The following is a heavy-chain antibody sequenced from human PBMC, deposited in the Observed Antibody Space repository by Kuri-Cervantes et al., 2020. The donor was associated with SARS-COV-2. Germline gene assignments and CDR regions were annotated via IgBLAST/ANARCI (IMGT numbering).Heavy chain of an antibody. Sequence: GSLRLSCTVSGGSIRSGSYYWGWIRQSPGKGLEWIGSIYYSGNTLYNPSLKSRLTVSVDTSKKQFSLNLSSVTAADTAVYCCARDRGRIAAAGIGWFDPWGQGTLVTVSS. CDR3: ARDRGRIAAAGIGWFDP. V-gene: IGHV4-39*07. J-gene: IGHJ5*02. CDR1: GGSIRSGSYY. CDR2: IYYSGNT. D-gene: IGHD6-13*01.